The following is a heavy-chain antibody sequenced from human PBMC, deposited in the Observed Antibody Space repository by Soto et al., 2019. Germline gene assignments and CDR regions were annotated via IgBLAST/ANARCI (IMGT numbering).Heavy chain of an antibody. Sequence: KTSETLSLTCTVSGGSISSYYWSWIRQPPGKGLEWIGYIYYSGSTNYNPSLKSRVTISVDTSKNQFSLKLSSVTAADTAVYYCTQQQLYWFDPWGQGTLVTVSS. V-gene: IGHV4-59*01. CDR2: IYYSGST. D-gene: IGHD6-13*01. J-gene: IGHJ5*02. CDR3: TQQQLYWFDP. CDR1: GGSISSYY.